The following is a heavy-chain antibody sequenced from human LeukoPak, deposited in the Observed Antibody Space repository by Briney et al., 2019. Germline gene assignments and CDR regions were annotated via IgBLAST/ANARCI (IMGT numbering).Heavy chain of an antibody. Sequence: GGSLRLSCAASGFTFSSYSMNWVRQAPGKGLEWVSYISSSSSTIYYADSVKGRFTISRDNAKNSLYLQMNSLRAEDTAVYYCAKQLGEPTYYYGPGSYGFDYWGQGTLVTVSS. CDR2: ISSSSSTI. D-gene: IGHD3-10*01. V-gene: IGHV3-48*01. CDR1: GFTFSSYS. CDR3: AKQLGEPTYYYGPGSYGFDY. J-gene: IGHJ4*02.